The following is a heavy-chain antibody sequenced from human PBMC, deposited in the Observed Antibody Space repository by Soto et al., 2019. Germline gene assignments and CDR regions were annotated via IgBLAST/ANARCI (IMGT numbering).Heavy chain of an antibody. CDR1: GYTLTELS. Sequence: ASVKVSCKVSGYTLTELSMHWVRQAPGKGLEWMGGFDPEDGETIYAQKFQGRVTMTEDTSTDTAYMELSSLRSEDTAVYYCARAISDRGGYYTTDYYYYGMDVWGQGTTVTVSS. CDR3: ARAISDRGGYYTTDYYYYGMDV. J-gene: IGHJ6*02. D-gene: IGHD3-3*01. V-gene: IGHV1-24*01. CDR2: FDPEDGET.